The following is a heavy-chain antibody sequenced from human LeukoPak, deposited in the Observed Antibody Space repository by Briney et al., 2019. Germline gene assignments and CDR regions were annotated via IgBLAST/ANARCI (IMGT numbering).Heavy chain of an antibody. D-gene: IGHD4-17*01. CDR1: GGSISSYY. J-gene: IGHJ4*01. CDR3: ARALYGDYVYYFDY. CDR2: IYYSGST. V-gene: IGHV4-59*01. Sequence: PSETLSLTCTVSGGSISSYYWSWIRQPPGKGLEWIGYIYYSGSTNYNPSLKSRVTISVDTSKNQFSLKLSSVTAADTAVYYCARALYGDYVYYFDYWGQEPWSPSPQ.